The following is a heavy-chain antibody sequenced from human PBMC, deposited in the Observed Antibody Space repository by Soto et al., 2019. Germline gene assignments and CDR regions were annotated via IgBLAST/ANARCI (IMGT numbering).Heavy chain of an antibody. CDR3: ARPYGSGRPYYFYGMDV. J-gene: IGHJ6*02. V-gene: IGHV3-53*01. D-gene: IGHD3-10*01. CDR2: IYSGGST. CDR1: GFTVSSNY. Sequence: GGSLRLSCAASGFTVSSNYMSWVRQAPGKGLEWVSVIYSGGSTYYADSVKGRFTISRDNSKNTLYLQMNSLRAEDTAVYYCARPYGSGRPYYFYGMDVWGQGTTVTVSS.